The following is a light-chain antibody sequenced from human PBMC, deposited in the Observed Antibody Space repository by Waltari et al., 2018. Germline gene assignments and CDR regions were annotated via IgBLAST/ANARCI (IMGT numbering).Light chain of an antibody. V-gene: IGKV3-15*01. Sequence: EVVMTQSPATLSVYPGERATLSCRASQNINKLLAWYQQKPGQAPRLLIDRAATRATGIPVRCSGSGSGTEFTLTISSLQSEDFAIYYCQEYNNWPITFGQGTRLEIK. CDR2: RAA. CDR3: QEYNNWPIT. J-gene: IGKJ5*01. CDR1: QNINKL.